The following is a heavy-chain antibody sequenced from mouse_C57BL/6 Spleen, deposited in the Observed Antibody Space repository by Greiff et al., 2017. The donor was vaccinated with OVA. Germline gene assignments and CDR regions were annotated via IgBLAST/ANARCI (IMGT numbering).Heavy chain of an antibody. CDR2: IYPGDGDT. J-gene: IGHJ1*03. CDR1: GYAFSSSW. D-gene: IGHD2-14*01. Sequence: QVQLQQSGPELVKPGASVKISCKASGYAFSSSWMNWVKQRPGKGLEWIGRIYPGDGDTNYNGKFKGKATLTADKSSSPAYMQLSSLTSEDSAVYFCAREVLPGYFDVWGTGTTVTVSS. V-gene: IGHV1-82*01. CDR3: AREVLPGYFDV.